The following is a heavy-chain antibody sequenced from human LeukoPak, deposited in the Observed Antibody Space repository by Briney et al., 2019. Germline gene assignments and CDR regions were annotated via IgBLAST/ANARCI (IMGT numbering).Heavy chain of an antibody. D-gene: IGHD6-13*01. CDR2: VKPDGSEK. CDR3: AMGIAAAGNFDY. J-gene: IGHJ4*02. Sequence: PGGSLRLSCAASGFTFSSYWMTWVRQAPGKGLEWVAHVKPDGSEKSYVDSVKGRFTISRDNAQNSLYLQMNSLRAEDTAVYYCAMGIAAAGNFDYWGQGTLVTVSS. V-gene: IGHV3-7*01. CDR1: GFTFSSYW.